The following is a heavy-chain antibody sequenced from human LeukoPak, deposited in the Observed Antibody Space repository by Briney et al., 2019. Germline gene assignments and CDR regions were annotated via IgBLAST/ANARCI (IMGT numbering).Heavy chain of an antibody. D-gene: IGHD2-15*01. CDR3: ARAHCSGGACPNWFDP. Sequence: ASVKVSCKASGYTFTSYYMHWVRQAPGQGLEWMGIINPSGGTTGYAQKFQGRVTMTRDMSTSTVYMELSSLRSDDTAVYYCARAHCSGGACPNWFDPWGQGTLVTVSS. CDR2: INPSGGTT. J-gene: IGHJ5*02. V-gene: IGHV1-46*01. CDR1: GYTFTSYY.